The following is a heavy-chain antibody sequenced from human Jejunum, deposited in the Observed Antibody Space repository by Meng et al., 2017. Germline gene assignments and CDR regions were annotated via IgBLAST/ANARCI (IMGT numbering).Heavy chain of an antibody. CDR1: GDSVSSANFY. CDR3: ARTPLYSGSYSFDP. CDR2: VSYSGHT. V-gene: IGHV4-61*03. J-gene: IGHJ5*02. D-gene: IGHD1-26*01. Sequence: QAHLQEPVPERVWPSQTLPRTCPVSGDSVSSANFYLRWIRQPPGKGLEWIGYVSYSGHTDCNPSLKSRLSLSTDTSQNHFSLKLSSVTAPDTAVYYCARTPLYSGSYSFDPWGQGALVTVSS.